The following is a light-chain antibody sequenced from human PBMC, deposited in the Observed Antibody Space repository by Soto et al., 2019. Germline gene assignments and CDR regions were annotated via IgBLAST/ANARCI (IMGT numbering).Light chain of an antibody. V-gene: IGLV2-11*01. Sequence: QSVLTQPRSVSGSPGQSVTISCAGTSSDVGGYNYVSWYQQHPGKAPKLMIYDVTTRPSGVPDHFSGSKSGNTASLTISGLQAEDEADYYCQTYDNNSDYVFGTGTKVTVL. CDR1: SSDVGGYNY. CDR2: DVT. CDR3: QTYDNNSDYV. J-gene: IGLJ1*01.